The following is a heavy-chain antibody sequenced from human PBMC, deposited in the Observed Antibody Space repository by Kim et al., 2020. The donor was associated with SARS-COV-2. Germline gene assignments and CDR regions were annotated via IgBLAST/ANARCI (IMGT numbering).Heavy chain of an antibody. D-gene: IGHD2-2*01. J-gene: IGHJ6*02. CDR1: GFTFSDYY. CDR3: ARWGDIVVVPAALWRGMDV. V-gene: IGHV3-11*06. Sequence: GGSLRLSCAASGFTFSDYYMSWIRQAPGKGLEWVSYISSSSSYTNYADSVKGRFTISRDNAKNSLYLQMNSLRAEDTAVYYCARWGDIVVVPAALWRGMDVWGQGTTVTVSS. CDR2: ISSSSSYT.